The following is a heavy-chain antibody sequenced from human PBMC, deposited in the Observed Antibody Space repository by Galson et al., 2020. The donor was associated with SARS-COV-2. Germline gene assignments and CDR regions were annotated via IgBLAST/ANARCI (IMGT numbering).Heavy chain of an antibody. V-gene: IGHV3-48*01. D-gene: IGHD5-18*01. CDR3: ARQDTDLDVFLDW. CDR1: GFSFSTYS. CDR2: ITFSSSTI. J-gene: IGHJ4*02. Sequence: GGSLRLSCAASGFSFSTYSMNWVRQAPGKGLEWLSYITFSSSTIYYADSVKGRFTISRDNARNLLFLQMNSLRAEDTAVYYCARQDTDLDVFLDWWGQGTLVTVSS.